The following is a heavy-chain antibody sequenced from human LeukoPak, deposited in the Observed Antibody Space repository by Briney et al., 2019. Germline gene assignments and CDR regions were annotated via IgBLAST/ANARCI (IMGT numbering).Heavy chain of an antibody. CDR1: GFTFSSYA. V-gene: IGHV3-23*01. CDR2: ISGSGGST. D-gene: IGHD2-15*01. J-gene: IGHJ4*02. Sequence: PGGSLRLSCAASGFTFSSYAMSWVRQAPGKGLEWVSAISGSGGSTYYPDFGKGRFTISRDNSKNTLYLQMNSLRAEDTAVYYCAKSVVEGFEDYWGQGTLVTVSS. CDR3: AKSVVEGFEDY.